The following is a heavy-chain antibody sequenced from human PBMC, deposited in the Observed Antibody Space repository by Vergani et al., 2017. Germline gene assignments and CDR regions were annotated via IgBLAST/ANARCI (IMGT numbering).Heavy chain of an antibody. D-gene: IGHD3-22*01. Sequence: QVQLQESGPGLLKPSQTLSLTCTVSGGSLSSGSYYWNWIRQHPGMGLEWIGYIYSTGSTHQKPSLRRRINMSVDTSKNQFSLKLNSVTAADTAMYYCARMGGYDEGDAFRIGYFDSWGPGILVTVSS. CDR3: ARMGGYDEGDAFRIGYFDS. V-gene: IGHV4-31*03. CDR2: IYSTGST. CDR1: GGSLSSGSYY. J-gene: IGHJ4*02.